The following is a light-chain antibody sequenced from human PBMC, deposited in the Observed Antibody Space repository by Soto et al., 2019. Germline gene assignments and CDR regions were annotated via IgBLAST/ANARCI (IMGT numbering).Light chain of an antibody. CDR1: QSLLHSNGYKY. J-gene: IGKJ1*01. V-gene: IGKV2-28*01. CDR3: MQALQTTWT. Sequence: DLVLTQSPLSLSVTPGKPASISCRSSQSLLHSNGYKYLDWYLQKPGQSPQLLIYLGSNRASGVPDRFSGSGSGTDFTLKISRVEAEDVGVYYCMQALQTTWTFGQGTKVEIK. CDR2: LGS.